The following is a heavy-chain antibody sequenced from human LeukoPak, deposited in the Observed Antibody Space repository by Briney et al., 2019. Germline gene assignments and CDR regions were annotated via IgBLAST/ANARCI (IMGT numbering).Heavy chain of an antibody. V-gene: IGHV4-39*07. CDR1: GGSISSSSYY. J-gene: IGHJ4*02. CDR3: ARGTMTTVTYYFDY. CDR2: IYDGGST. D-gene: IGHD4-17*01. Sequence: SETLSLTCTASGGSISSSSYYGGWIRQPPGKGLEWIGTIYDGGSTYYNPSLKSRVTISVDTSKNQFSLKLSSVTAADTAVYYCARGTMTTVTYYFDYWGQGTLVTVSS.